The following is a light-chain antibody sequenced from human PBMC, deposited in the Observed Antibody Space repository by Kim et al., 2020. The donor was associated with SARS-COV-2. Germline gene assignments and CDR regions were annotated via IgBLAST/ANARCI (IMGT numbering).Light chain of an antibody. Sequence: QSALTQPPSVSASPGQSVTISCTGTSSDVGGYHRVSWYQQPPGTAPKLMISEVSNRPSGVPDRFSGSKSGNTASLTISGLQAEDEADYYCSSYTSSSPFHLFGTGTKVTVL. CDR3: SSYTSSSPFHL. CDR1: SSDVGGYHR. V-gene: IGLV2-18*02. CDR2: EVS. J-gene: IGLJ1*01.